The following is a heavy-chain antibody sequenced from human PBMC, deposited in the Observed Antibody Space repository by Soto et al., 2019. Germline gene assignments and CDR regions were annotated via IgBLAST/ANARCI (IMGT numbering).Heavy chain of an antibody. CDR1: GFTFSNSG. CDR3: ARDSAERIYYYYHMDV. Sequence: GGSLRLSCVASGFTFSNSGMHWVRQAPGQGLEWVALIWYDGSNQYYAGSVKGRFTISRDNSKNTVYLQMNSLRAEDTAVYYCARDSAERIYYYYHMDVWGEGTTVTVSS. J-gene: IGHJ6*03. CDR2: IWYDGSNQ. V-gene: IGHV3-33*01.